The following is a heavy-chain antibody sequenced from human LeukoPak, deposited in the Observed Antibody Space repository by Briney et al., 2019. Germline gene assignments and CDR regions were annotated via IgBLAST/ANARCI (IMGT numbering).Heavy chain of an antibody. J-gene: IGHJ4*02. V-gene: IGHV1-46*01. CDR3: ARKAVRYFDWSFDY. Sequence: ASVKVSCKASGYTFTGYFMHWVRQAPGQGLEWMGIINPSGGSTSYAQKFQGRVTMTRDMSTSTVYMELSSLRSEDTAVYYCARKAVRYFDWSFDYWGQGTLVTVSS. CDR1: GYTFTGYF. CDR2: INPSGGST. D-gene: IGHD3-9*01.